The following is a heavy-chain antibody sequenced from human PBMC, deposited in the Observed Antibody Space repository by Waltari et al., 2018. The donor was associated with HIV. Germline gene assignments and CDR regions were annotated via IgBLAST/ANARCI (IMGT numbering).Heavy chain of an antibody. CDR1: GGSISSGSYY. D-gene: IGHD6-13*01. V-gene: IGHV4-61*02. CDR2: IYTSGST. CDR3: ARGRGQLAAAPDY. J-gene: IGHJ4*02. Sequence: QVQLQESGPGLVKPSQTLSLTCTVSGGSISSGSYYWSWIRQPAGKGLEWIGRIYTSGSTNYHPSLKSRVTISVDTSKNQFSLKLSSVTAADTAVYYCARGRGQLAAAPDYWGQGTLVTVSS.